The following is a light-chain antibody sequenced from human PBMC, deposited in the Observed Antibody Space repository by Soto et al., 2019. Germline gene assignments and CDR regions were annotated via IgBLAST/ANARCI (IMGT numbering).Light chain of an antibody. Sequence: DIVMTQSPDSLAVSLGERATINCKSSQSILYSSNNKNYLAWYQQKPGQPPKLPIYWASTRESGVPERFSGSGSGPDFTLTISSLKAEDVAAYYCQQYESAPFTFGPGTKVDIK. CDR2: WAS. CDR1: QSILYSSNNKNY. J-gene: IGKJ3*01. CDR3: QQYESAPFT. V-gene: IGKV4-1*01.